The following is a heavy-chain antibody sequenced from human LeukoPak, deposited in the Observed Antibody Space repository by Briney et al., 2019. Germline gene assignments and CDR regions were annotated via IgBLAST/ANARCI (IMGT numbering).Heavy chain of an antibody. CDR2: IYYSGST. CDR3: ARDNPHSSGWYPGYYYGMDV. Sequence: SETLSLTCTVSGGSISSYYWSWIRQPPGKGLEWIGYIYYSGSTNYNPSLKSRVTISVDTSKNQFSLKLSSVTAADTAVYYCARDNPHSSGWYPGYYYGMDVWGQGTTVTVSS. CDR1: GGSISSYY. J-gene: IGHJ6*02. D-gene: IGHD6-19*01. V-gene: IGHV4-59*01.